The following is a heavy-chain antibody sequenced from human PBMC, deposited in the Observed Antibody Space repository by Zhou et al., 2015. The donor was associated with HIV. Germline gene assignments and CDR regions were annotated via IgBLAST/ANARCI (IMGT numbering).Heavy chain of an antibody. D-gene: IGHD3-22*01. J-gene: IGHJ4*02. CDR2: INPNSGGT. CDR3: ARDRIYYDSSGYLAY. CDR1: GYTFTGHY. V-gene: IGHV1-2*02. Sequence: QVQVVQSGAEVKKPGASVKVSCKASGYTFTGHYMHWVRQAPGQGLEWMGWINPNSGGTNYAQKFQGRVTMTRDTSISTAYMELSRLRSDDTAVYYCARDRIYYDSSGYLAYWGQGTLVTVSS.